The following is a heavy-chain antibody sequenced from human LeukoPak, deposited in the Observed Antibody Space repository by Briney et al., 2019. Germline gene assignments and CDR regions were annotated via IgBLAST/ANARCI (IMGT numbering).Heavy chain of an antibody. J-gene: IGHJ5*02. CDR3: ARAPVLWFGELTYNWFDP. V-gene: IGHV7-4-1*02. CDR1: GYSFTSFG. Sequence: ASVKVSCKASGYSFTSFGMNWVRQAPGQGLEWMGWINTNTGNPTYAQGFTGRFVFSLDTSVSTAYLQISSLKAEDTAVYYCARAPVLWFGELTYNWFDPWGQGTLVTVSS. D-gene: IGHD3-10*01. CDR2: INTNTGNP.